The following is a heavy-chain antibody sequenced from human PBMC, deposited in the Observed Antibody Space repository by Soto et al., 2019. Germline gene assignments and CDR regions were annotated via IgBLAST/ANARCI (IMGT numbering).Heavy chain of an antibody. CDR3: ARGGPPIDY. D-gene: IGHD3-10*01. J-gene: IGHJ4*02. CDR2: INPGNGNT. V-gene: IGHV1-3*05. CDR1: GYTFTSYA. Sequence: QVQLVQSGAEEKKPGASVKVSCKASGYTFTSYAMHWVRQAPGQSLEWMGWINPGNGNTKYSQNFQGRVTITRDTSASTAYMGLSSLRSEDTAVYYCARGGPPIDYWGQGTLVTVSS.